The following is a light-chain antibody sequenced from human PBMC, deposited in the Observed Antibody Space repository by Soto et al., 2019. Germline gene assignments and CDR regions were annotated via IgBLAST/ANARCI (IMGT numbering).Light chain of an antibody. CDR2: GAS. CDR1: QNVGSDY. CDR3: QQYYSTMYT. V-gene: IGKV3-20*01. J-gene: IGKJ2*01. Sequence: EIVLTQSPGTLSLSPGERATLSCRASQNVGSDYLAWYQQKPGQAPRILIFGASGRATGIPDRFSGSGSGTDFTLTISRLEPEDSAVYYCQQYYSTMYTFGQGTKLEIK.